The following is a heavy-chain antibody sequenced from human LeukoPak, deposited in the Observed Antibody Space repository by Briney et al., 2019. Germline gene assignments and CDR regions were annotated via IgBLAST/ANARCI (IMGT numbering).Heavy chain of an antibody. J-gene: IGHJ4*02. CDR3: ARVDTVMAYYFDL. D-gene: IGHD5-18*01. CDR1: GFTVSTNC. Sequence: GGSLRLSCAASGFTVSTNCMTWVRQAPGKGLEWVSTIYSGGTTYYAESVMGRFTISRQNSKNTLYLQMNKLRAEDTAVYLCARVDTVMAYYFDLWGQGTLVTVSP. V-gene: IGHV3-53*04. CDR2: IYSGGTT.